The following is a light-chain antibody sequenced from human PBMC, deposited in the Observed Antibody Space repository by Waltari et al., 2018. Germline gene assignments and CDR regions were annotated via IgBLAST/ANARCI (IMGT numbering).Light chain of an antibody. CDR3: QVWDNSSDHVV. CDR2: DDS. J-gene: IGLJ2*01. V-gene: IGLV3-21*03. CDR1: NIGSKS. Sequence: SYVLTQPPSVSVAPGKTARLTCGGNNIGSKSVHWYQQKPGQAPVLVVYDDSARPSGLPERFSGSNSGNTATLTISRVEAGDEADYYCQVWDNSSDHVVFGGGTNLTVL.